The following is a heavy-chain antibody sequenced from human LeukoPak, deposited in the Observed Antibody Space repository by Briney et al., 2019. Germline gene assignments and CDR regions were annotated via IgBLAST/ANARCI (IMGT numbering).Heavy chain of an antibody. Sequence: GGSLRLSCAASGFTFSSYAMSWVRQAPGKGLEWVSAISGSGGSTYYADSVKGRFTISRDDSKNTLYLQMNSLRAEDTAVYYCAKVGGDWKGAFDIWGQGTMVTVSS. CDR3: AKVGGDWKGAFDI. D-gene: IGHD1-1*01. J-gene: IGHJ3*02. CDR1: GFTFSSYA. V-gene: IGHV3-23*01. CDR2: ISGSGGST.